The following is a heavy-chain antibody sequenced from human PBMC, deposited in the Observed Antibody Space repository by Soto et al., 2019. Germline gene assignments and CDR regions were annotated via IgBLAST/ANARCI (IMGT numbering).Heavy chain of an antibody. CDR3: ARREKASSFDY. CDR1: GYSFTIYC. CDR2: IDPSDSYT. J-gene: IGHJ4*02. Sequence: GECLKISCKSSGYSFTIYCISWVLQMPGKGLEWMGRIDPSDSYTNYSPSFQGHVTISADKSISTAYLQWSSLKASDTAMYYCARREKASSFDYWGQGTLVTVSS. V-gene: IGHV5-10-1*01.